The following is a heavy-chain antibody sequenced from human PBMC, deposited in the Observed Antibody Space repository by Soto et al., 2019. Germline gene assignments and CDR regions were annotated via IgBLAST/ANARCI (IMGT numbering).Heavy chain of an antibody. CDR1: GFAFSNYW. CDR2: VNGDGTTT. V-gene: IGHV3-74*01. D-gene: IGHD6-19*01. J-gene: IGHJ3*02. Sequence: WGSLRLSCAASGFAFSNYWMHWVRQAPGNGLVWVSRVNGDGTTTTYADSVKVRFTVSRDNAKNTLYLHMSSLRAEDTAVYYCAREGQWLGGAFDIWGQGTQVTVSS. CDR3: AREGQWLGGAFDI.